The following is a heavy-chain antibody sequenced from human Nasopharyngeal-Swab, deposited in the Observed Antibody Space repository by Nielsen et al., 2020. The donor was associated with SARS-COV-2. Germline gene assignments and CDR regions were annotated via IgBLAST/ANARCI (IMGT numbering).Heavy chain of an antibody. V-gene: IGHV4-59*01. J-gene: IGHJ6*02. CDR3: ARDLTVTTPYGMDV. Sequence: ESLKISCTVSGGSISSYYWSWIRQPPGKGLEWIGYIYYSGSTNYNPSLKSRVTISVDTSKNQFSLKLSSVTAADTAVYYCARDLTVTTPYGMDVWGQGTTVTVSS. D-gene: IGHD4-17*01. CDR1: GGSISSYY. CDR2: IYYSGST.